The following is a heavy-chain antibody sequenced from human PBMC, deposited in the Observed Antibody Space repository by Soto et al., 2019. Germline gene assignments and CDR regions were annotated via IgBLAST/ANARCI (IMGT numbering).Heavy chain of an antibody. J-gene: IGHJ6*02. Sequence: EVQLVESGGGLVKPGGSLRLSCAASGFTFSNAWMNWVRQAPGKGLEWVGRIKSKTDGGTTDYAAPVKGRFTISRDDSKHTLYRQMNSLKTEDTAVYYCTTDEYGGVVDHYYYYYGMDFWGQGTTVTVSS. D-gene: IGHD3-3*01. CDR2: IKSKTDGGTT. CDR3: TTDEYGGVVDHYYYYYGMDF. V-gene: IGHV3-15*07. CDR1: GFTFSNAW.